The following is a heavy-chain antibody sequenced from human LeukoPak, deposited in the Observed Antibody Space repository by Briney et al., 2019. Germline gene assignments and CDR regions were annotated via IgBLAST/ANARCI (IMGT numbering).Heavy chain of an antibody. J-gene: IGHJ6*04. D-gene: IGHD2-2*01. CDR2: IYYSGST. CDR3: ARAPREVQSYCSSTSCYEEYYYYGMDV. CDR1: GGSISSYY. V-gene: IGHV4-59*01. Sequence: SETLSLTCTVSGGSISSYYWSWIRQPPGKGLEWIGYIYYSGSTNYNPSLKSRVTISVDTSKNQFSLKLSSVTAADTAVYYCARAPREVQSYCSSTSCYEEYYYYGMDVWGKGTTVTVSS.